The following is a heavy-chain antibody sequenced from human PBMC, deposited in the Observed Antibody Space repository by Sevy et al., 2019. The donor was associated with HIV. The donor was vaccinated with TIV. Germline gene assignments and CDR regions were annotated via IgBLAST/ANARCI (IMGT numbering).Heavy chain of an antibody. CDR2: IYYSGST. CDR3: ARIRAGYSHGYYFDY. CDR1: GGSISRYY. Sequence: SETLSLTCTVSGGSISRYYWSWIRQPPGKGLEWIGYIYYSGSTNYNPSLKSRVTISVDTSENQFSLKLSSVTAADTAVYYCARIRAGYSHGYYFDYWGQGTLVTVSS. V-gene: IGHV4-59*12. D-gene: IGHD5-18*01. J-gene: IGHJ4*02.